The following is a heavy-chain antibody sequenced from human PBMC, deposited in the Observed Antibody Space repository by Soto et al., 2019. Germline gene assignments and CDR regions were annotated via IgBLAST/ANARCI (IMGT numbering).Heavy chain of an antibody. CDR3: ARDQSYYYDSSGYHDAFDI. J-gene: IGHJ3*02. CDR2: IYYSGNT. Sequence: SETLSLTCTVSGGSISSGGYYWSWIRQHPGKGLEWIGYIYYSGNTYYNPSLKSRVTISVDTSKNQFSLKLSSVTAADTAVYYSARDQSYYYDSSGYHDAFDIWGQGTMVTVSS. V-gene: IGHV4-31*03. CDR1: GGSISSGGYY. D-gene: IGHD3-22*01.